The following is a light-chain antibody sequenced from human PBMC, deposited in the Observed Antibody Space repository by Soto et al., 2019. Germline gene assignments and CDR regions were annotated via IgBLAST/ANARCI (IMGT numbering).Light chain of an antibody. CDR3: QQCGSSPWT. J-gene: IGKJ1*01. V-gene: IGKV3-20*01. CDR1: QSVSSY. Sequence: EIVLTQSPATLSLSPGERATLSCRASQSVSSYLAWYQQKPGQAPRLLIYAASSRATGTPDRFSGGGSGTDFTLTISRLEPEDFAAYYCQQCGSSPWTFGQGTKVDIK. CDR2: AAS.